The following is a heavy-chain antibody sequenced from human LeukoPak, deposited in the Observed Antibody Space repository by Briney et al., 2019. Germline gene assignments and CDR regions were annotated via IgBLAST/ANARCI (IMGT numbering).Heavy chain of an antibody. CDR3: ARDYDSSGPDY. CDR2: IWYDGSNK. D-gene: IGHD3-22*01. Sequence: GRSLRLSCAASGFTFSSYGMHWVRQAPGKGLEWVAVIWYDGSNKYYADSVKGRFTISRDNSKNTLYLQMNSLRAEDTAVYYCARDYDSSGPDYWGQGTLVTVSS. J-gene: IGHJ4*02. CDR1: GFTFSSYG. V-gene: IGHV3-33*08.